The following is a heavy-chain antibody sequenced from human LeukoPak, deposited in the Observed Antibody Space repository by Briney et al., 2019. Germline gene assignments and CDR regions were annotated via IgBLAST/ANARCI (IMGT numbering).Heavy chain of an antibody. J-gene: IGHJ4*02. V-gene: IGHV3-23*01. CDR3: AKPDDYSNYFDY. D-gene: IGHD4-11*01. CDR1: GFTFSSYA. CDR2: ISGSGGST. Sequence: PGGSLRLSCAASGFTFSSYAMSWVRQAPGKGLEWVSAISGSGGSTYYADSVKSRFTISRDNSKNTLYLQMNSLRAEDTAVYYCAKPDDYSNYFDYWGQGTLVTVSS.